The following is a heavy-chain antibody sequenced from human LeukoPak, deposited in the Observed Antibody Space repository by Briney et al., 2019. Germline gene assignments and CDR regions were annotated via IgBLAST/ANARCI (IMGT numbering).Heavy chain of an antibody. CDR1: GGSISSSSYY. CDR3: ARVSLRYWFDP. V-gene: IGHV4-39*07. Sequence: SETLSLTCTVSGGSISSSSYYWGWIRHPPGKGLVWIGSIYYRGSTYYNPSLKSRVTISVDTSKNQFSLKLSSVTAADTAVYYCARVSLRYWFDPWGQGTLVTVSS. J-gene: IGHJ5*02. CDR2: IYYRGST. D-gene: IGHD3-10*01.